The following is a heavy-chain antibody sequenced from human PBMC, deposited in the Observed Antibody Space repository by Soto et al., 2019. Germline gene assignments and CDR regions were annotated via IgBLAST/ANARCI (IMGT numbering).Heavy chain of an antibody. CDR2: IYYSGST. CDR1: GGSISSYY. CDR3: ASLPAAYYGMDV. J-gene: IGHJ6*02. V-gene: IGHV4-59*01. D-gene: IGHD2-2*01. Sequence: SETLSLTCTVSGGSISSYYWSWIRQPPGKGLEWIGYIYYSGSTNYNPSLKSRVTISVDTSKNQFSLKLSSVTAADTAVYYCASLPAAYYGMDVWGQGTTVTVSS.